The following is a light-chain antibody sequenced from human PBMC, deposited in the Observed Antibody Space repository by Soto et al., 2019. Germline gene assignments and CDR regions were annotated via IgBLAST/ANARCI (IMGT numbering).Light chain of an antibody. CDR2: DAS. J-gene: IGKJ2*01. CDR3: QEYDNWPPSYT. CDR1: QSVSSR. Sequence: EIVMTQSPATLSVSPGGRATLSCRASQSVSSRLAWYQQKPGQTPRLLIYDASSRATGVPARFSGSGSGTEFTLTISSLPSEDFAVYYCQEYDNWPPSYTFGQGTKLEIK. V-gene: IGKV3-15*01.